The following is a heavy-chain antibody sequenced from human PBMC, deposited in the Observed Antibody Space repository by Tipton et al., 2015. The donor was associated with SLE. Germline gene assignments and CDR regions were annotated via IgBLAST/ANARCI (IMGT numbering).Heavy chain of an antibody. CDR3: RRDGYILDAFDI. CDR2: IKSKGDGATT. Sequence: SLRLSCAASGFTFRNAWMSWVRQAPGKGLEWVARIKSKGDGATTDYAAPVKGRFTISRDDSKSIAYLQMNSLKPEDTALYYCRRDGYILDAFDIWGQGTMVTVSS. J-gene: IGHJ3*02. D-gene: IGHD5-24*01. V-gene: IGHV3-15*01. CDR1: GFTFRNAW.